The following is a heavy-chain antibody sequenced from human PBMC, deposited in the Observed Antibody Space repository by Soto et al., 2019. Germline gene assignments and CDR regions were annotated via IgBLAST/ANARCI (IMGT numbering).Heavy chain of an antibody. CDR3: ARGYGEYSRFDS. CDR1: GGSVNIRGYY. J-gene: IGHJ5*01. Sequence: SETLSLTCTVPGGSVNIRGYYWGWIRQPPGKGLEWIGTIYFRRNTYYNPSLKSRVTISVDTSKNQFSLGLSSVTAADSAVYYCARGYGEYSRFDSWGQGTLVTVYS. D-gene: IGHD5-18*01. V-gene: IGHV4-39*01. CDR2: IYFRRNT.